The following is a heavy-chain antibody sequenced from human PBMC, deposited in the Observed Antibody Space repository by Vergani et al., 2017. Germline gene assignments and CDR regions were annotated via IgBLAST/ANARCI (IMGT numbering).Heavy chain of an antibody. J-gene: IGHJ4*02. CDR2: ISYDGSNK. CDR3: AKDHGDSSGYYCAY. D-gene: IGHD3-22*01. Sequence: VQLVESGGGVVQPGRSLRLSCAASGFTFSSYGMHWVRQAPGKGLEWVAVISYDGSNKYYADSVKGRFTISRDNSKNTLYLQMNSLRAEDTAVYYCAKDHGDSSGYYCAYWGQGTLVTVSS. CDR1: GFTFSSYG. V-gene: IGHV3-30*18.